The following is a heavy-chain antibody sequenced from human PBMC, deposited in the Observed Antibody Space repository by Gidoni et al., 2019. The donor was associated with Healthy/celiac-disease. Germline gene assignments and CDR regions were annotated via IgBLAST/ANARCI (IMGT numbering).Heavy chain of an antibody. J-gene: IGHJ5*02. CDR2: INPSGGST. CDR3: ASISGSYYGFDP. D-gene: IGHD1-26*01. Sequence: QVQLVQSGAEVKKPGASVKVSCKASGYTFTSYYMHWVRQAPGQGLEWMGIINPSGGSTSYAQKFQGRVTMTRDTSTSTVYMELSSLRSEDTAVYYCASISGSYYGFDPWGQGTLVTVSS. CDR1: GYTFTSYY. V-gene: IGHV1-46*01.